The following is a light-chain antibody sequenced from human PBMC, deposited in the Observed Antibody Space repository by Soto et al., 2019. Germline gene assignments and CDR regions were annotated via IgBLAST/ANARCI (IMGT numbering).Light chain of an antibody. CDR2: EGS. CDR3: QQSDTQSRT. V-gene: IGKV1-5*03. Sequence: DIQMTQSPSTLSASVGDRVTITCRASQSISSWLAWYQQKPGEATKLLIYEGSTLERGDPSRFSGSGSGTEFTLTISSLQTDDYATFYCQQSDTQSRTFGQRTKVEV. J-gene: IGKJ1*01. CDR1: QSISSW.